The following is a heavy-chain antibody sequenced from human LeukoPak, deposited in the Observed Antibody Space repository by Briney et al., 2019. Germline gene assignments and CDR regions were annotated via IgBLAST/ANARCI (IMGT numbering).Heavy chain of an antibody. J-gene: IGHJ4*02. D-gene: IGHD2-21*02. CDR2: IKSKTDGGTI. Sequence: PGGSLRLSCAASGFTFSNAWMSWVRQAPGKGLEWVGRIKSKTDGGTIDYAALVKGRFTISRDDSRNTLYLQMNSLKTEDTAVYYCTTLLVYCGGDCYSWGQGTLVTVSS. CDR1: GFTFSNAW. CDR3: TTLLVYCGGDCYS. V-gene: IGHV3-15*01.